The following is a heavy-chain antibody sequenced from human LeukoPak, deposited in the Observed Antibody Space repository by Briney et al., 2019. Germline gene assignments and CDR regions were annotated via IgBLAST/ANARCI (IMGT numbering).Heavy chain of an antibody. V-gene: IGHV1-69*10. Sequence: PRASVTVSCKASGGTFSSYAISWVRQAPGQGLEWMGGIIPILGIANYAQKFQGRVTITADKSTSTAYMELSRLRSDDTAVYYCARVAYDFWSGYYREAIAYWGQGTLVTVSS. CDR1: GGTFSSYA. D-gene: IGHD3-3*01. CDR3: ARVAYDFWSGYYREAIAY. CDR2: IIPILGIA. J-gene: IGHJ4*02.